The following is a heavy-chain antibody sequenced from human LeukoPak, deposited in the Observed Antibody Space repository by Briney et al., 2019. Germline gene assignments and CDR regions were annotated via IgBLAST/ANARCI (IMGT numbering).Heavy chain of an antibody. CDR3: ARGEANYDILTGYLY. Sequence: GESLKISCKASGYNFNTSWIGWVRQMPGKGLEWMGIIYPGDSDTRYSPSFQGQVTISADKSISTAYLQWSSLKASDTAMYYCARGEANYDILTGYLYWGQGTLVTVSS. CDR1: GYNFNTSW. V-gene: IGHV5-51*01. D-gene: IGHD3-9*01. CDR2: IYPGDSDT. J-gene: IGHJ4*02.